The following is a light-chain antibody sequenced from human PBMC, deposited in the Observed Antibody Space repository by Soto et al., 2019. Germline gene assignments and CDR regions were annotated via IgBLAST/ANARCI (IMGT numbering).Light chain of an antibody. CDR2: EVS. CDR1: SSDVGGYNY. V-gene: IGLV2-14*01. Sequence: QPVLTQPASVSGSPGQSITISCTGTSSDVGGYNYVSWYQQHPGKAPKLMIYEVSNRPSGVSNRFSGSKSGNTASLTISGLQAEDEADYYCSSYTSSSTHGFGTGTKLTVL. CDR3: SSYTSSSTHG. J-gene: IGLJ1*01.